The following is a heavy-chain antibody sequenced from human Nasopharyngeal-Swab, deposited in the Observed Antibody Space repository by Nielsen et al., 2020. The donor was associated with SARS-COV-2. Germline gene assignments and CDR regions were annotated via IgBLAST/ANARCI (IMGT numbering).Heavy chain of an antibody. CDR1: GFTFSSYL. CDR3: ARDKDGDYYYGMDV. D-gene: IGHD4-17*01. Sequence: ESLKISCAASGFTFSSYLMSWVRQAPGTGLELVANIKQDGGEKYYVDSVKGRFTISRDNAKNSLYLQMNSLRAEDTAVYYVARDKDGDYYYGMDVWGQGTTVTVSS. V-gene: IGHV3-7*01. CDR2: IKQDGGEK. J-gene: IGHJ6*02.